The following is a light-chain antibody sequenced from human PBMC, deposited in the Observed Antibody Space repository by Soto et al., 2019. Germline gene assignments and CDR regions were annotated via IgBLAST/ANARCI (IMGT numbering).Light chain of an antibody. CDR3: KQYHTFYN. V-gene: IGKV1D-16*01. J-gene: IGKJ2*01. CDR1: QDIGRR. Sequence: DIQMTPSPSSVSASIGYIVTITCRASQDIGRRLAWFQQKPGKAPKYLIQAASSLQGGVPSRFSGSGSGTEFTLTISGLQPDDFATYFCKQYHTFYNCGQGNK. CDR2: AAS.